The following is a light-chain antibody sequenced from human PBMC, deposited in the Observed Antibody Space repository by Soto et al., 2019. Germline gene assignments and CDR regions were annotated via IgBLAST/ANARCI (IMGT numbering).Light chain of an antibody. Sequence: DIVLTQTPRSSPVTLGQPASISCRSSQSLVHSDGNTYLSWFHHRPGQPPRLLIYRVSDRFSGVPDRFSGSGAGTDFTLTISRVEAEDVGVYYCMQGTQSTWTFGQGTKVDIK. J-gene: IGKJ1*01. V-gene: IGKV2-24*01. CDR3: MQGTQSTWT. CDR1: QSLVHSDGNTY. CDR2: RVS.